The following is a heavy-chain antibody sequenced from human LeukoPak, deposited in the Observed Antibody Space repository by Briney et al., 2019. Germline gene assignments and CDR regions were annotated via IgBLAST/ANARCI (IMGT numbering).Heavy chain of an antibody. CDR2: IIPIFGTA. D-gene: IGHD3-22*01. CDR1: GGTFSSYA. CDR3: AYYYDSSGYYAQY. J-gene: IGHJ4*02. Sequence: ASVKVSCKASGGTFSSYAISWVRQAPGQGLEWMGGIIPIFGTANYAQKFQGRVTITADESTSTAYMELSSLRSEDTAVYYCAYYYDSSGYYAQYWGQGTLVTVSS. V-gene: IGHV1-69*13.